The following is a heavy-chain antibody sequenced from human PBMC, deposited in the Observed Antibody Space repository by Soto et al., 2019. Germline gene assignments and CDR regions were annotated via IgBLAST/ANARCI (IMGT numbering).Heavy chain of an antibody. V-gene: IGHV2-5*02. J-gene: IGHJ4*02. CDR3: ARILTGTGGHFDY. CDR1: GFSLSNSGVG. Sequence: QITLKESGHTLVKPTQTLTLTCSFSGFSLSNSGVGVGWIRQPPEQALEWLALIFLDDDKCYSPSLKVRFTITKDTSKNQVVLTLTNMDPVDTATDYCARILTGTGGHFDYWGQGALVTVSS. D-gene: IGHD2-8*02. CDR2: IFLDDDK.